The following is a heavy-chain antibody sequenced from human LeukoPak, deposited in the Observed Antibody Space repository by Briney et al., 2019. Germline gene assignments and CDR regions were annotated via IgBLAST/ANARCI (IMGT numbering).Heavy chain of an antibody. J-gene: IGHJ4*02. Sequence: SETLSLTCAVYGGSISSYYWSWIRQPPGKGLEWIGYIYYSGSTNYNPSLKSRVTISVDTSKNQFSLKLSSVTAADTAVYYCARGLRAAAGKIFYFDYWGQGTLVTVSS. D-gene: IGHD6-13*01. CDR2: IYYSGST. V-gene: IGHV4-59*01. CDR1: GGSISSYY. CDR3: ARGLRAAAGKIFYFDY.